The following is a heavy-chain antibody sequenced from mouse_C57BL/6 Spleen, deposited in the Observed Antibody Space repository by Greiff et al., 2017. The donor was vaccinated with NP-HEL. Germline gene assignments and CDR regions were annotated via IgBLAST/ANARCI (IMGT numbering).Heavy chain of an antibody. CDR2: IYPRSGNT. V-gene: IGHV1-81*01. Sequence: VQLQQSGAELARPGASVKLSCKASGYTFTSYGISWVKQRTGQGLEWIGEIYPRSGNTYYNEKFKGKATLTADKSSSTAYMELRSLTSEDSAVYYCARGAPFDDWGKGTTVTVSS. CDR3: ARGAPFDD. J-gene: IGHJ1*03. CDR1: GYTFTSYG.